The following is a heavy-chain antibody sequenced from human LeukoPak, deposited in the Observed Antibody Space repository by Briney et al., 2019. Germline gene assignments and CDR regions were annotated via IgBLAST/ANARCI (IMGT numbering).Heavy chain of an antibody. J-gene: IGHJ3*02. V-gene: IGHV3-64D*06. CDR3: VKGSSGSPHDAFDI. D-gene: IGHD6-19*01. Sequence: PGGSLRLSCSASGFTFSSFAMHCVRQAPGKGLEHVSAISSNGGSTYYADSVKGRFTISRDNSKNTLYLQLSSLRAEDTAVYYCVKGSSGSPHDAFDIWGQGTMVTVSS. CDR1: GFTFSSFA. CDR2: ISSNGGST.